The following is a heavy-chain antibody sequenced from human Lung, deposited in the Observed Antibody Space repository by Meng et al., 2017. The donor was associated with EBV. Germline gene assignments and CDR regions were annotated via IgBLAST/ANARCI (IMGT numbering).Heavy chain of an antibody. D-gene: IGHD6-19*01. CDR1: GDSISDYF. J-gene: IGHJ4*02. CDR3: ARESFNSGWYSDY. Sequence: QVQLQGSGPGLVKSSETPSLTCTVSGDSISDYFWNWIRQPAGKGLEWIGRIYSSGITNYNPSLQSRVTMSVDTSKNQFSLKLYSVTAADTAVYYCARESFNSGWYSDYWGQGTLVTVSS. V-gene: IGHV4-4*07. CDR2: IYSSGIT.